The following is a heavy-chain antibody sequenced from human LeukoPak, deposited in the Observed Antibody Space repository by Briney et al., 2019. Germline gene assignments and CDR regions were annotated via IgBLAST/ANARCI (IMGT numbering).Heavy chain of an antibody. CDR3: AKSGSGWHFDS. CDR1: GFTFSSYA. V-gene: IGHV3-23*01. Sequence: GSLRLSCVASGFTFSSYALNWVRQAPGKGLEWVSGISGGGVGTYYADSVKGRFTISRDNSKNALYLQMNSLRADDTAVYYCAKSGSGWHFDSWGQGILVTVSS. D-gene: IGHD6-19*01. J-gene: IGHJ4*02. CDR2: ISGGGVGT.